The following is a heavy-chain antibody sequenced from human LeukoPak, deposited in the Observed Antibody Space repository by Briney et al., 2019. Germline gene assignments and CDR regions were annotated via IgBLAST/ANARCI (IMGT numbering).Heavy chain of an antibody. J-gene: IGHJ5*02. CDR1: GFTFSRFW. V-gene: IGHV3-7*03. Sequence: AGGSLRLSCAATGFTFSRFWMSWVRQAPGKGLEWVANIKQDGEENFYVDSVKGRFTISRDNAKNSLYLQMNSLRAEDTALYYCAKGSYGSGPHNWFDPWGQGTLVTVSS. D-gene: IGHD3-10*01. CDR3: AKGSYGSGPHNWFDP. CDR2: IKQDGEEN.